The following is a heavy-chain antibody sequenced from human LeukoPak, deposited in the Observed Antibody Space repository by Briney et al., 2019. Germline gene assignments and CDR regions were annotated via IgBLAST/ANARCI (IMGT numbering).Heavy chain of an antibody. CDR3: ARDPSNTSGWSPYFDF. CDR1: GYTFTNHG. V-gene: IGHV1-18*01. CDR2: ISCYNGDT. D-gene: IGHD6-19*01. Sequence: ASVKVSCKASGYTFTNHGIAWVRQAPGQGLEWMGWISCYNGDTRYGQKLQGRVTMSTDTSTTTAYMELTSLRSDDTAAYYCARDPSNTSGWSPYFDFWGQGTLVTVSS. J-gene: IGHJ4*02.